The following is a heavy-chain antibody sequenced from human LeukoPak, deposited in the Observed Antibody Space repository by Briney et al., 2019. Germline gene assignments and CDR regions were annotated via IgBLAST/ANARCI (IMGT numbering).Heavy chain of an antibody. CDR2: ISYDGSNK. V-gene: IGHV3-30-3*01. J-gene: IGHJ5*02. D-gene: IGHD6-13*01. CDR3: ARDFSSSGYNWFDP. Sequence: GGSLRLSRAASGFTFSSYAMHWVRQAPGKGLEWVAVISYDGSNKYYADSVKGRFTISRDNSKNTLYLQMNSLRAEDTAVYYCARDFSSSGYNWFDPWGQGTLVTVSS. CDR1: GFTFSSYA.